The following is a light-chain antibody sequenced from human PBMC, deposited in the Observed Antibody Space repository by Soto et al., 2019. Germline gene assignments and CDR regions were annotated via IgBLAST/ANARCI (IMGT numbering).Light chain of an antibody. CDR2: MGS. CDR1: QSLVHSNGYNY. Sequence: DIVMTQSPLSLPVTPGEPASISCRSSQSLVHSNGYNYLDWYLQKPGQSPQVLIYMGSNRASGGPDRFSGSGSGTDFTLKISRVEAEDVGVYYCMQTLQSRTFGQGTKVDIK. J-gene: IGKJ1*01. CDR3: MQTLQSRT. V-gene: IGKV2-28*01.